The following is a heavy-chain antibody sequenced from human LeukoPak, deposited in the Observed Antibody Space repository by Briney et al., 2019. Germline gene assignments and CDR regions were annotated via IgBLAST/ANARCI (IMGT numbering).Heavy chain of an antibody. CDR1: GFTFDDYA. CDR2: ISRNSGSI. Sequence: GGSLRLSCAASGFTFDDYAMHWVRQAPGKGLEWVSGISRNSGSIGYADSVKGRFAISRDNAKNSLYLQMNSLRAEDMALYYCAKANYDILTGYIDYWGQGTLVTVSS. D-gene: IGHD3-9*01. J-gene: IGHJ4*02. CDR3: AKANYDILTGYIDY. V-gene: IGHV3-9*03.